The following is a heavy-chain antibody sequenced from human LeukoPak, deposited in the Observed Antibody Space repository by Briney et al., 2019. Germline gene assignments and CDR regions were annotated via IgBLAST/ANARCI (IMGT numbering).Heavy chain of an antibody. CDR2: ISSSGGAI. Sequence: GGSLRLSCAASGFTFSSYEMNWVRQAPGKGLEWVSYISSSGGAINYAESVKGRFTISRDNAKNSLYLQMNSLRAEDTAVYYCAELGITMIGGVWGKGTTVTTSS. CDR1: GFTFSSYE. D-gene: IGHD3-10*02. J-gene: IGHJ6*04. CDR3: AELGITMIGGV. V-gene: IGHV3-48*03.